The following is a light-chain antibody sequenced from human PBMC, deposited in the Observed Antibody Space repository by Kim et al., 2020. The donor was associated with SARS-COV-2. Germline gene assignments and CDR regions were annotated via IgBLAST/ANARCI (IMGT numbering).Light chain of an antibody. J-gene: IGKJ2*01. V-gene: IGKV1-39*01. CDR2: AAS. Sequence: DIQMTQSPSSLSASVGDGVTITCRASQSISSYLNWYQQKPGKAPKLLIYAASSLQSGVPSRFSGSGSGTDFTLTISSLQPEDFATYYCQQIYSTPHTFGQGTKLEI. CDR3: QQIYSTPHT. CDR1: QSISSY.